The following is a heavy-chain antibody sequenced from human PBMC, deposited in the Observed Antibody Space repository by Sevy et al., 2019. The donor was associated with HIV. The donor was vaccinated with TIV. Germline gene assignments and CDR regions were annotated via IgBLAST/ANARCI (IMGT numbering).Heavy chain of an antibody. CDR2: IGYDGSNK. Sequence: GGSLRLSCAASGFNFSIYGMHWVRQAPGKGLEWVALIGYDGSNKYYADSVKGRLTISRDNSKNTLPLQMNSLRAEDTAVYYWARGRDYGNFDYWGQGTLVTVSS. D-gene: IGHD4-17*01. V-gene: IGHV3-33*01. J-gene: IGHJ4*02. CDR1: GFNFSIYG. CDR3: ARGRDYGNFDY.